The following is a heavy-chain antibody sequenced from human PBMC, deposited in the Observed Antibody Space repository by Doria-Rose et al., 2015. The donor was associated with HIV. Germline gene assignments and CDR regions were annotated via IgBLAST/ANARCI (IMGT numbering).Heavy chain of an antibody. J-gene: IGHJ4*02. CDR3: ARIKSSRWYHKYYFDF. D-gene: IGHD6-13*01. CDR2: IFSDDDR. CDR1: GVSLSSPGMG. Sequence: SGPVLVKPTETLTLTCTVSGVSLSSPGMGVSWIRQPPGKALEWLANIFSDDDRSYKSAQKSRLSITRATSKSQVFLTMTDMDPVDTATYYCARIKSSRWYHKYYFDFWGQGTLVIVSA. V-gene: IGHV2-26*01.